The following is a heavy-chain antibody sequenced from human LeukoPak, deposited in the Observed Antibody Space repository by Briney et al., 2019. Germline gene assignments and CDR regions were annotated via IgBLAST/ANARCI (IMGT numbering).Heavy chain of an antibody. J-gene: IGHJ5*02. D-gene: IGHD2-2*02. CDR1: GFTFDDYG. CDR3: ARGGCSSTSCYTGSWFDP. V-gene: IGHV3-20*04. Sequence: RPGGSLRLSCAASGFTFDDYGMSWVRHAPGKGLEWVSGINWNGGSTGYADSVKGRFTISRDNAKNSLYLQMNSLRAEDTALYYCARGGCSSTSCYTGSWFDPWGQGTLVTVSS. CDR2: INWNGGST.